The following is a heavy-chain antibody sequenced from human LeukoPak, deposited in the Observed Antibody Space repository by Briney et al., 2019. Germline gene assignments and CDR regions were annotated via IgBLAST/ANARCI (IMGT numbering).Heavy chain of an antibody. Sequence: GGSLRLSCAASGFTFSSYAMSWVRQAPGEGLEWVSAISGSGGSTYYADSVKGRFTISRDNSKNTLYLQMNSLRAEDTAVYYCARGGTYYDFWSGYDNWFDPWGQGTLVTVSS. CDR1: GFTFSSYA. CDR2: ISGSGGST. V-gene: IGHV3-23*01. J-gene: IGHJ5*02. CDR3: ARGGTYYDFWSGYDNWFDP. D-gene: IGHD3-3*01.